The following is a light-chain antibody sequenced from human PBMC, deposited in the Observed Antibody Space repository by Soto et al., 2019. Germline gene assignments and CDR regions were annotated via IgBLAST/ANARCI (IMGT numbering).Light chain of an antibody. CDR1: QDISNY. CDR3: QQDDNLPPT. J-gene: IGKJ4*01. Sequence: DIQMTQSPSSLSASVGDRVTITCQASQDISNYLNWYQQKPGKAPKLLIYDASNLETGVPSRFSGSGSGTDFTFTISSLQPEDIATYYCQQDDNLPPTFVGGTKVEIK. CDR2: DAS. V-gene: IGKV1-33*01.